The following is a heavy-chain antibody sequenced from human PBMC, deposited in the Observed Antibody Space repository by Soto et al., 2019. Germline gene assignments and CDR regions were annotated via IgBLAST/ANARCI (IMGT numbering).Heavy chain of an antibody. CDR2: IYYNGNT. CDR1: GDSISSGGYY. J-gene: IGHJ6*02. CDR3: VRRVGDGYAIDV. Sequence: QLQLQESGPGLVKPSEILSLTCTVSGDSISSGGYYWGWIRQPPGKGLEWIGSIYYNGNTYYNPSLRSLVTISRDPSRNPFPLRRSYLAAPDTAVYYCVRRVGDGYAIDVSGQGSTVTVSS. V-gene: IGHV4-39*01.